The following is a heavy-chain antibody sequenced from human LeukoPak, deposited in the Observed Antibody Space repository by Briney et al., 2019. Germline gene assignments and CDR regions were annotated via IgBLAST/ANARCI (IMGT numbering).Heavy chain of an antibody. V-gene: IGHV4-39*01. Sequence: SETLSPTCTVSGGSISSSTYYWGWIRQPPGKALEWIGSISYSESTYYSPSLKSRVTISLHTSKNHFSLKLNSVTAADTAVYYCARHVGTALYGQYYFDYWGQGTLVTVSS. D-gene: IGHD4-17*01. CDR3: ARHVGTALYGQYYFDY. CDR2: ISYSEST. J-gene: IGHJ4*02. CDR1: GGSISSSTYY.